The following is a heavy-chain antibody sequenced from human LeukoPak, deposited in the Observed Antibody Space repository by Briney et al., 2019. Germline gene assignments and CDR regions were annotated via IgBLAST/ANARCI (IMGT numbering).Heavy chain of an antibody. CDR2: IGSSGSTI. CDR3: ARDGAVAGIRNAFDI. V-gene: IGHV3-11*01. CDR1: GFTFSDYH. D-gene: IGHD6-19*01. J-gene: IGHJ3*02. Sequence: GGSLRLSCAGSGFTFSDYHMTWIRQASGKGLEWVSYIGSSGSTIYYADSVKGRFTISRDNAKNSLYLQMNSLRAEDTAVYYCARDGAVAGIRNAFDIWGQGAMVTVSS.